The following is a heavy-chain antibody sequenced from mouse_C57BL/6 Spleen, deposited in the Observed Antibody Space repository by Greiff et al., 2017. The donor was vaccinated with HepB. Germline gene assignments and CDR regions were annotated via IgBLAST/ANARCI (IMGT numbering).Heavy chain of an antibody. D-gene: IGHD2-1*01. CDR3: ARDYGNSGFAY. J-gene: IGHJ3*01. Sequence: VQLQQSGAELVRPGASVKLSCKASGYTFTDYYINWVKQRPGQGLEWIARIYPGSGNTYYNEKFKGKATLTAEKSSSTAYMQLSSLTSEDSAVYFCARDYGNSGFAYWGQGTLVTVSA. V-gene: IGHV1-76*01. CDR1: GYTFTDYY. CDR2: IYPGSGNT.